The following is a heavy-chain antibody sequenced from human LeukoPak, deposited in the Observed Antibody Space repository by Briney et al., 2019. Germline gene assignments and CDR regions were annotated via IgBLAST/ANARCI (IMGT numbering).Heavy chain of an antibody. CDR1: GGSISSSSYY. V-gene: IGHV4-39*01. Sequence: SETLSLTCTVPGGSISSSSYYWGWIRQPPGKGLEWIGSIYYSGSTYYNPSLKSRVTISVDTSKNQFSLKLSSVTAADTAVYYCARNYGSGSFYYYYYMDVWGKGTTVTISS. J-gene: IGHJ6*03. D-gene: IGHD3-10*01. CDR2: IYYSGST. CDR3: ARNYGSGSFYYYYYMDV.